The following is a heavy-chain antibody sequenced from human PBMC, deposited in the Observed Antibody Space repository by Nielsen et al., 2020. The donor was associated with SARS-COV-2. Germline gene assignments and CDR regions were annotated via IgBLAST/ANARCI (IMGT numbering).Heavy chain of an antibody. V-gene: IGHV1-2*04. D-gene: IGHD2-15*01. J-gene: IGHJ6*03. CDR2: INPNSGGT. CDR1: GYTFTGYY. CDR3: ARGRRCSGGSCYSYYYYMDV. Sequence: ASVKVSCKASGYTFTGYYMHWVRQAPGQGLEWMGWINPNSGGTNYAQKFQGWVTMTRDTSISTAYMELSRLRSDDTAVYYCARGRRCSGGSCYSYYYYMDVWGKGTTVTVSS.